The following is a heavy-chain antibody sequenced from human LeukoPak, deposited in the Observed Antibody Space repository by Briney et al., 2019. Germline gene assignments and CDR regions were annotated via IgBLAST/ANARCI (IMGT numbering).Heavy chain of an antibody. D-gene: IGHD3-22*01. CDR3: ARLVDVGNYYDSSGYLTPFQY. CDR2: IYHSGST. V-gene: IGHV4-38-2*02. CDR1: GYSISSGYY. Sequence: SETLSLTCTVSGYSISSGYYWGWIRQPPGKGLEWIGSIYHSGSTYYNPSLKSRVTISVDTSKNQFSLKLSSVTAADTAVYYCARLVDVGNYYDSSGYLTPFQYWGQGTLVTVSS. J-gene: IGHJ4*02.